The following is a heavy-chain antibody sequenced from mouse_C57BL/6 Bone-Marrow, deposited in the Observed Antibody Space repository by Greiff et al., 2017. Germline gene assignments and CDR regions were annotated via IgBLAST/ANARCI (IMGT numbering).Heavy chain of an antibody. CDR2: IDPENGDT. CDR3: TPTGYYFDY. J-gene: IGHJ2*01. CDR1: GFNIKDDY. Sequence: SGAELVRPGASVKLSCTASGFNIKDDYMHWVKQRPEQGLEWIGWIDPENGDTEYASKFQGKATITADTSFNTAYLQLSSLTSEDTAVYYCTPTGYYFDYWGQGTTLTVPS. D-gene: IGHD4-1*02. V-gene: IGHV14-4*01.